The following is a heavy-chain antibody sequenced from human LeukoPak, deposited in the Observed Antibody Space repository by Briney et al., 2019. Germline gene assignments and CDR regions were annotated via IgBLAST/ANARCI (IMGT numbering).Heavy chain of an antibody. J-gene: IGHJ4*02. CDR1: GFIFSSCS. D-gene: IGHD2-8*01. Sequence: GGSLRLSCAASGFIFSSCSMNWVRQAPGEGLEWISYISSSSSTIYYADSVKGRFTISRDNAKNSVHLQMNSLRAEDTAVYFCARDYCTNGIYYTGRLDYWGQGTLVTVSS. CDR3: ARDYCTNGIYYTGRLDY. V-gene: IGHV3-48*01. CDR2: ISSSSSTI.